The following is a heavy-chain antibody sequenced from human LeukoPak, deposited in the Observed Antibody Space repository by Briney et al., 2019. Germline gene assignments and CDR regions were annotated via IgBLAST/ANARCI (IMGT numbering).Heavy chain of an antibody. CDR1: GGSISSGSYY. Sequence: PSGTLSLTCTVSGGSISSGSYYWSWIRQPAGKGLEWIGRIYTSGSTNYNPSLKSRVTISVDTSKNQFSLKLSSVTAADTAVYYCARDSLGGFDYWGQGTLVTVSS. V-gene: IGHV4-61*02. J-gene: IGHJ4*02. D-gene: IGHD3-16*01. CDR2: IYTSGST. CDR3: ARDSLGGFDY.